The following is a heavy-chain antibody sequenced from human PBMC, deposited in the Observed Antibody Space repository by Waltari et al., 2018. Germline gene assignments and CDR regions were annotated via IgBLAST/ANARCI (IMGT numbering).Heavy chain of an antibody. Sequence: QVQLQESGPGLVKPSETLSLTCAVSGYSVSSGNGWAWIRQPPGKGLEWIGQIYSDSGSTYYNPSLKSRVTVSKDTSKNQFSLKLNSVTAADTAVYYCAGLLGTVSATGYSDYWGQGVLVTVSS. J-gene: IGHJ4*02. CDR1: GYSVSSGNG. CDR3: AGLLGTVSATGYSDY. CDR2: IYSDSGST. D-gene: IGHD1-26*01. V-gene: IGHV4-38-2*01.